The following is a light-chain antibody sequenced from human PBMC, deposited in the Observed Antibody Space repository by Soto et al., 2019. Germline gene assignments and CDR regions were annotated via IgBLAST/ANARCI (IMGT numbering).Light chain of an antibody. CDR1: QGISSA. Sequence: AIQLTQSPSSLSASVGDRVTITCRASQGISSALAWYQQKPGKAPKLLIYDASRLESGVPSRFSGSGSGTDFTLTISSLEPEDFATYYCQQFNSYLWTFGQGTKVEIK. CDR2: DAS. V-gene: IGKV1-13*02. J-gene: IGKJ1*01. CDR3: QQFNSYLWT.